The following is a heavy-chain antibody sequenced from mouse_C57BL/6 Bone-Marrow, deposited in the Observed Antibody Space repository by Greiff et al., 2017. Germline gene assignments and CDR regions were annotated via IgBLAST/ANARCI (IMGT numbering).Heavy chain of an antibody. Sequence: QVQLQQPGAELVKPGASVKMSCKASGYTFTSYWITWVKQRPGQGLEWIGDIYPGSGSTNYNEKFKSKATLTVDTSSSTAYMQLSSLTSEDSAVYYCALSTMMTTWTDWYFDVWGTGTTVTVSS. D-gene: IGHD2-4*01. J-gene: IGHJ1*03. CDR1: GYTFTSYW. CDR3: ALSTMMTTWTDWYFDV. CDR2: IYPGSGST. V-gene: IGHV1-55*01.